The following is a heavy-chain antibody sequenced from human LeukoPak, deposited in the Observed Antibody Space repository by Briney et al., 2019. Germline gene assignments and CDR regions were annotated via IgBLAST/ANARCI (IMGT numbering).Heavy chain of an antibody. J-gene: IGHJ4*02. CDR3: ARHLVGATNFDY. V-gene: IGHV4-39*01. D-gene: IGHD1-26*01. Sequence: GSLRLSCAASGFTFSSYGMHWIRQPPGKGLEWIGSIYYSGSTYYNPSLKSRVTISVDTSENQFSLKLSSVTAADTAVYYCARHLVGATNFDYWGQGTLVTVSS. CDR1: GFTFSSYG. CDR2: IYYSGST.